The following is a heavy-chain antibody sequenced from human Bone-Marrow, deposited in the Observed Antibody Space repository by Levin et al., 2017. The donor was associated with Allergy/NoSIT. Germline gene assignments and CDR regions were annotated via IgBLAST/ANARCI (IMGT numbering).Heavy chain of an antibody. V-gene: IGHV3-21*01. CDR2: ISNSSDYI. CDR3: ARVTGIT. J-gene: IGHJ4*02. Sequence: PGGSLRLSCAASGFTFSRYSMNWVRQAPGKGLEWVSSISNSSDYIYYADSVRGRFTISRDNAKNSLYLEMNSLRVEDTAVYYCARVTGITWGQGTLVTVSS. D-gene: IGHD3-10*01. CDR1: GFTFSRYS.